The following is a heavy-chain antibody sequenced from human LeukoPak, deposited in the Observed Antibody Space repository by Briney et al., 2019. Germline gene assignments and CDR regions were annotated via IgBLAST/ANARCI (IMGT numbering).Heavy chain of an antibody. CDR3: ARILSSAWGELGY. CDR1: GFTFSSYG. Sequence: GGSLRLSCAASGFTFSSYGMHWVRQAPGKGLEWVAVISYDGSNKYYADSVKGRFTISRDNSKNTLYLQMNSLRAEDTAVYYCARILSSAWGELGYWGQGTLVTVSS. CDR2: ISYDGSNK. J-gene: IGHJ4*02. V-gene: IGHV3-30*03. D-gene: IGHD6-19*01.